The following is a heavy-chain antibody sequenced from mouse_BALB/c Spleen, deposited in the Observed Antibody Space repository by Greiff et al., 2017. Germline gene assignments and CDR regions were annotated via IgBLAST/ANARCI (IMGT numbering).Heavy chain of an antibody. D-gene: IGHD2-1*01. CDR1: GYTFTSYW. V-gene: IGHV1-7*01. CDR3: SYGNYEGGY. J-gene: IGHJ2*01. Sequence: QVQLQQSGAELAKPGASVKMSCKASGYTFTSYWMHWVKQRPGQGLEWIGYINPSTGYTEYNQKFKDKATLTADKSSSTAYMQLSSLTSEDCAVYYCSYGNYEGGYWGQGTTLTVSS. CDR2: INPSTGYT.